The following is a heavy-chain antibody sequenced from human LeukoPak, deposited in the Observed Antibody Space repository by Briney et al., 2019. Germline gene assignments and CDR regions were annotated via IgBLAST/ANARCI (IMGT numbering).Heavy chain of an antibody. CDR1: GYTFSNYY. CDR2: ISGYNGNT. CDR3: ARGNEEIEARPYNFSGWFDP. Sequence: VASVKVSCKASGYTFSNYYITWVRQAPGQGLEWMGWISGYNGNTNYAQNLQGRVTMTTDTSTSTAYMELRSLRSDDTAVYYCARGNEEIEARPYNFSGWFDPWGQGTLVTVSS. D-gene: IGHD6-6*01. V-gene: IGHV1-18*01. J-gene: IGHJ5*02.